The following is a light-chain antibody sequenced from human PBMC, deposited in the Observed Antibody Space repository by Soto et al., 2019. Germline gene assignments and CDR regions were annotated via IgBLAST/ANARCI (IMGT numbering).Light chain of an antibody. V-gene: IGKV1-5*03. Sequence: DIQMTQSPSTLSASVEDRVTITCRASHSISSWLAWYQQKPGKAPKLLIYKASSLESGVPSRFSGSGSGTEFTLTISSLQPDDFATYYCHQYNSYPWGFGQGTKVEIK. CDR2: KAS. CDR3: HQYNSYPWG. CDR1: HSISSW. J-gene: IGKJ1*01.